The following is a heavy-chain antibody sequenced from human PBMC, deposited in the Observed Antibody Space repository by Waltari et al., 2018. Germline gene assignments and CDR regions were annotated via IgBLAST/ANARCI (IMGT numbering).Heavy chain of an antibody. CDR1: GGSISSSSYY. CDR2: IYYSGST. D-gene: IGHD3-10*01. V-gene: IGHV4-39*01. CDR3: ARIYGSGIQGGWFDP. Sequence: QLQLQESGPGLVKPSETLSLTCTVSGGSISSSSYYWGWIRQPPGKGLEWIGSIYYSGSTYYNPSLKSRVTISVDTSKNQFSLKLSSVTAADTAVYYCARIYGSGIQGGWFDPWGQGTLVTVSS. J-gene: IGHJ5*02.